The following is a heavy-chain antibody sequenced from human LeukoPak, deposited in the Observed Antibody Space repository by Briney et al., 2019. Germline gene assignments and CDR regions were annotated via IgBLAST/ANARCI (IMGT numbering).Heavy chain of an antibody. D-gene: IGHD2-2*01. Sequence: KSSETLSLTCTVSGGSISSSSYYWGWIRQPPGKGLEWIGSIYYSGSTYYNPSLKSRVTISVDTSKNQFSLKLSSVTAADTAVYYCARRRVVVPEDNANNWFDPWGQGTLVTVSS. V-gene: IGHV4-39*07. CDR2: IYYSGST. J-gene: IGHJ5*02. CDR3: ARRRVVVPEDNANNWFDP. CDR1: GGSISSSSYY.